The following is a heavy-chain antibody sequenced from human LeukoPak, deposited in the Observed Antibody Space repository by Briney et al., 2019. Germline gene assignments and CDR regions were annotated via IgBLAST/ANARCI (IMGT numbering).Heavy chain of an antibody. CDR2: ISNSGETT. D-gene: IGHD2-21*01. CDR3: ARGLWWSKYYFDS. Sequence: GGSLRLSCAASGFTFTNYAMSWVRQAPGKGLDFVSSISNSGETTNYADSVKGRFTISRDNSKNTLYLQMNSLRAEDTAVYYCARGLWWSKYYFDSWGQGTLVTVSS. J-gene: IGHJ4*02. V-gene: IGHV3-23*01. CDR1: GFTFTNYA.